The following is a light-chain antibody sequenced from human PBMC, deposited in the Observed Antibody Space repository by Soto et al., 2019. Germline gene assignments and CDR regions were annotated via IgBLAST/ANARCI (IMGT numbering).Light chain of an antibody. CDR2: EVS. V-gene: IGLV2-8*01. J-gene: IGLJ2*01. Sequence: QSVLTQPPSASGSPGQSVTISGTGTSSDVGDYKFVSWYQQHPGKAPKLLIYEVSRRPSGVPDRFSGSKSGNTASLTVSGLQAEDEADYYCSSYAGNNNVVFGGGTQLTVL. CDR3: SSYAGNNNVV. CDR1: SSDVGDYKF.